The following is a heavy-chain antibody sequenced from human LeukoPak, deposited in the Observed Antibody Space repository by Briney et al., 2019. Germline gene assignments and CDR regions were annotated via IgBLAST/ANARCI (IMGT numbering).Heavy chain of an antibody. V-gene: IGHV4-59*01. D-gene: IGHD2-15*01. CDR3: ARGDCSGGSCYEGRYYFDY. Sequence: SETLSLTCTVSGGSISTYYWSWIRQPPGKGLEWIGYVYYTGSTDYNPSLKGRVAISVDTSKNQFSLKLNSVTAADTAMYYCARGDCSGGSCYEGRYYFDYWGQGTLVTVSS. J-gene: IGHJ4*02. CDR1: GGSISTYY. CDR2: VYYTGST.